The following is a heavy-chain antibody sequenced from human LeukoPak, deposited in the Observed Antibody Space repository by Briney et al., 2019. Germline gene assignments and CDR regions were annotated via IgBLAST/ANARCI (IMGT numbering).Heavy chain of an antibody. D-gene: IGHD1-1*01. CDR2: ISYDGSNK. V-gene: IGHV3-30*18. CDR3: AKGVSRGVDPTGLEY. CDR1: GFTFSSYG. Sequence: GGSLRLSCAASGFTFSSYGMHWVRQAPGKGLEWVAVISYDGSNKYYADSVKGRFTVSRDNSKNTLFLQTNSMRPEDTAVYYCAKGVSRGVDPTGLEYWGQGTLVTVSS. J-gene: IGHJ4*02.